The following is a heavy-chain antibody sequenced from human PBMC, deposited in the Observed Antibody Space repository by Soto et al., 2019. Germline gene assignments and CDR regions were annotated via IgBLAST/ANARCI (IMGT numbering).Heavy chain of an antibody. CDR1: GGSISSSSYY. V-gene: IGHV4-39*01. Sequence: SETLSLTCTVSGGSISSSSYYWGWIRQPPGKGLEWIGSIYYSGSTYYNPSLKSRVTISVDTSKNQFSLKLSSVTAADTAVYYCAMTPGTNSYYYYGMDVWGQGTTVTVSS. CDR3: AMTPGTNSYYYYGMDV. CDR2: IYYSGST. D-gene: IGHD1-1*01. J-gene: IGHJ6*02.